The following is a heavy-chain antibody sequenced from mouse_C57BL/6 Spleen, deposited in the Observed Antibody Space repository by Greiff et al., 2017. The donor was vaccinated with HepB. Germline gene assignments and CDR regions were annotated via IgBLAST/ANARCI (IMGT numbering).Heavy chain of an antibody. J-gene: IGHJ2*01. CDR3: ARLQSWIYDGPTADY. CDR1: GYTFTSYW. CDR2: IDPSDSYT. D-gene: IGHD2-3*01. Sequence: QVQLKQPGAELVMPGASVKLSCKASGYTFTSYWMHWVKQRPGQGLEWIGEIDPSDSYTNYNQKFKGKSTLTVDKSSSTAYMQLSSLTSEDSAVYYCARLQSWIYDGPTADYWGQGTTLTVSS. V-gene: IGHV1-69*01.